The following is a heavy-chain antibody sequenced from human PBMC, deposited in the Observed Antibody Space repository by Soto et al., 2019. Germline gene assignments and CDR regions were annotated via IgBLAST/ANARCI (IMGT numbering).Heavy chain of an antibody. CDR3: ARGRFNAFGI. D-gene: IGHD3-3*01. V-gene: IGHV6-1*01. Sequence: QVQLQQSGPGLEKPSQTLSLTCAISGDSVSSNSVAWNWIRQSPSRGLEWLGRTYYRSKWYNDYGVTVKGRITINPDTSQNQFSLQLNSVTPEDTAVYYCARGRFNAFGIWGQGTMVTVSS. J-gene: IGHJ3*02. CDR1: GDSVSSNSVA. CDR2: TYYRSKWYN.